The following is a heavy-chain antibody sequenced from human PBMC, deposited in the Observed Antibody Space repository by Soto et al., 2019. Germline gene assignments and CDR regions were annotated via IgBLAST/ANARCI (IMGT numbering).Heavy chain of an antibody. CDR2: INHSVST. CDR3: ARNVRRITIFGVVIKAGYYGMDV. D-gene: IGHD3-3*01. V-gene: IGHV4-34*01. Sequence: QVQLQQWGAGVLKPSETLSLTCAVYGGSFSGYYWSWIRQPPGKGLEWIGEINHSVSTNYNPSLKRRVTIAVDASKNQFSLKLSSVTAADTAVYYCARNVRRITIFGVVIKAGYYGMDVWGQGTTVTVSS. J-gene: IGHJ6*02. CDR1: GGSFSGYY.